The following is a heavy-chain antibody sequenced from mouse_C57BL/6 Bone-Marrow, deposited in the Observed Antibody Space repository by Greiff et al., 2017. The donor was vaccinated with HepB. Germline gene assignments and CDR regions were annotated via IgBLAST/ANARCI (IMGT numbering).Heavy chain of an antibody. CDR2: INPNNGGT. J-gene: IGHJ1*03. CDR1: GYTFTDYY. V-gene: IGHV1-26*01. CDR3: ASRPYWYFDV. Sequence: VQLQQSGPELVKPGASVKISCKASGYTFTDYYMNWVKQSHGKSLEWIGDINPNNGGTSYNQKFKGKATLTVDKSSSTAYMELRSLTSEDSAVYYCASRPYWYFDVWGTGTTVTVSS.